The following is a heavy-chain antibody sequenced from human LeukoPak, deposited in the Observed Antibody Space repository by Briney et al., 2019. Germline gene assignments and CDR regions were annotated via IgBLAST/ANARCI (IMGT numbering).Heavy chain of an antibody. D-gene: IGHD3-9*01. CDR1: GGSFSGYY. Sequence: SETLSLTCAVYGGSFSGYYWSWIPQPPGKGLEWIEEINHRGSTNYNPSLKSRVTISVDTSKNHFSLKLSSVTAADTAVYYCARVLSWGILTGYHDYYFDYWGQGTLVTVSS. CDR3: ARVLSWGILTGYHDYYFDY. CDR2: INHRGST. J-gene: IGHJ4*02. V-gene: IGHV4-34*01.